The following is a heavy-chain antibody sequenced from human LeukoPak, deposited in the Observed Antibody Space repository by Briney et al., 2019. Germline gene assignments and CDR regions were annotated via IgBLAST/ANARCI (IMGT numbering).Heavy chain of an antibody. Sequence: SVNVSCKASGGTFTSYTISWARQAPGQGLEWMGRIIPIFGTANDAHKFQGRVTNTADKSTSTAYIELSSLRPEDPAVYYCGSWVYCGGDCLDYWGQGTLVTVSS. V-gene: IGHV1-69*08. CDR3: GSWVYCGGDCLDY. J-gene: IGHJ4*02. D-gene: IGHD2-21*02. CDR1: GGTFTSYT. CDR2: IIPIFGTA.